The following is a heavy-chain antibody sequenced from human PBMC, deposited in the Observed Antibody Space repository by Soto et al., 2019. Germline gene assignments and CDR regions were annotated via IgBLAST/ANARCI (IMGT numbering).Heavy chain of an antibody. Sequence: PSETLSLTCTVSGGSISSYYWSWIRQPPGKGLEWIGYIYYSGSTNYNPSLKSRVTISVDTSKNQFSLKLSSVTAADTAVYYCAREYSGCDQTCDYWGQGTLVTVSS. J-gene: IGHJ4*02. CDR2: IYYSGST. CDR1: GGSISSYY. D-gene: IGHD5-12*01. V-gene: IGHV4-59*01. CDR3: AREYSGCDQTCDY.